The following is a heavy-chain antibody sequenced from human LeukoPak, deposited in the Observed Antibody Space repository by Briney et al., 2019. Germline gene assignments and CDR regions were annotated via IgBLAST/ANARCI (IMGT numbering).Heavy chain of an antibody. Sequence: SGTLSLTCDVSGGSISNTNWWSWVRQPPGQGLEWIGEVSLAGQTNYNPSLNGRVTMSLDESTNQVSLKLSSVTAADTAVYYCARWGREAMVRARGRRAFDIWGQGTMVTVSS. CDR1: GGSISNTNW. CDR3: ARWGREAMVRARGRRAFDI. D-gene: IGHD3-10*01. CDR2: VSLAGQT. J-gene: IGHJ3*02. V-gene: IGHV4-4*02.